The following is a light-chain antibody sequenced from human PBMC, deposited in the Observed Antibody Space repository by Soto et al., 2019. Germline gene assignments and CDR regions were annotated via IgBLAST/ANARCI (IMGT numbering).Light chain of an antibody. V-gene: IGKV3-20*01. CDR1: QSVSSSF. Sequence: EIVLTQSPGTRSLSPGERATLSCRASQSVSSSFLAWYQHKPGQAPRLIIYGASSRATGIPDRFSGSGSGADFTLTISRLEPEDFAVYFCQQFGTSPLWTFGQGTKVDIK. CDR3: QQFGTSPLWT. CDR2: GAS. J-gene: IGKJ1*01.